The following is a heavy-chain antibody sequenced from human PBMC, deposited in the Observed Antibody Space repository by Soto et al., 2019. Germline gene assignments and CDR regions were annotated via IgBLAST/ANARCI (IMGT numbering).Heavy chain of an antibody. D-gene: IGHD3-16*01. CDR1: GYTFISYG. Sequence: QVQLVQSGAEVKKPGASMKVSCKASGYTFISYGISWVRQAPGQGLEWMGWISAYNGNTNYAQKLQGRVTMTTDTATSTAYMELRSLRSDDTAVYYCARRGLRLGGVKWFDPWGQGTLVTVSS. CDR2: ISAYNGNT. J-gene: IGHJ5*02. CDR3: ARRGLRLGGVKWFDP. V-gene: IGHV1-18*04.